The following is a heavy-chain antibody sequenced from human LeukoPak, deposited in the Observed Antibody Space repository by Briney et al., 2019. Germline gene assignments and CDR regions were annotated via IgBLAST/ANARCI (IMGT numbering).Heavy chain of an antibody. CDR2: ISSSSSTI. CDR1: GFTFSSYS. CDR3: ARDRSSRYCSSTSCYAWRYFQH. J-gene: IGHJ1*01. D-gene: IGHD2-2*01. Sequence: GGSLRLSCAASGFTFSSYSMNWVRQAPGKGLEWLSYISSSSSTIYYADSVKGRFTISRDNAKNSLYLQMHSLRDEDTAVYYCARDRSSRYCSSTSCYAWRYFQHWGQGTLVTVSS. V-gene: IGHV3-48*02.